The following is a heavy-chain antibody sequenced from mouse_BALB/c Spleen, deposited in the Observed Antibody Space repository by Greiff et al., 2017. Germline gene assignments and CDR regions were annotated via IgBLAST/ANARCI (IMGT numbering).Heavy chain of an antibody. Sequence: DVQLVESGGGLVKPGGSLKLSCAASGFTFSDYYMYWVRQTPEKRLEWVATISDGGSYTYYPDSVKGRFTISRDNAKNNLYLQMSSLKSEDTAMYYCARDPYYGNYYYAMDYWGQGTSVTVSS. CDR3: ARDPYYGNYYYAMDY. V-gene: IGHV5-4*02. CDR2: ISDGGSYT. D-gene: IGHD2-10*01. J-gene: IGHJ4*01. CDR1: GFTFSDYY.